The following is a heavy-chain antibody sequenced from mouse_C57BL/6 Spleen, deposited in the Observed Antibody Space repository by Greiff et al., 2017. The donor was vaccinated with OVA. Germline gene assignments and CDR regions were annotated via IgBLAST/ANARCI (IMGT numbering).Heavy chain of an antibody. CDR3: ARGIGYYYGSSYWYFDV. J-gene: IGHJ1*03. D-gene: IGHD1-1*01. CDR1: GYTFTDYN. V-gene: IGHV1-18*01. CDR2: INPNNGGT. Sequence: VQLQQSGPELVKPGASVKIPCKASGYTFTDYNMDWVKQSHGKSLEWIGDINPNNGGTIYNQKFKGKATLTVDKSSSTAYMELRSLTSEDTAVYYCARGIGYYYGSSYWYFDVWGTGTTVTVSS.